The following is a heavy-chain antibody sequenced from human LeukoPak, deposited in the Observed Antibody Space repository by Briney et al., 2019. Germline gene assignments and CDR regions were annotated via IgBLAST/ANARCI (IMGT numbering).Heavy chain of an antibody. V-gene: IGHV4-61*01. Sequence: SETLSLTCTVSGGSVSSGSYYWSWIRQPPGRGGEWIGYFYYSGTTTGTSNYNPSLESRVTISGDTSKNQFSLRLTSVTAADTAVYYCARGGSEWDRALWIWGQGTLVTVS. CDR1: GGSVSSGSYY. CDR3: ARGGSEWDRALWI. D-gene: IGHD1-26*01. J-gene: IGHJ3*02. CDR2: FYYSGTTTGTS.